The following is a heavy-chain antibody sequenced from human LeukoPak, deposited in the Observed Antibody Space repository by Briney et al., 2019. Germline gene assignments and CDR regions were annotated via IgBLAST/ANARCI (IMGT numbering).Heavy chain of an antibody. Sequence: GGSLRLSCAASGFTFSSYAMSWVRQAPGKGLEWVSAISGSGGSTYYADSVKGRFTISRDNSKNTLYLQMNSLRAEDTAGYYCAKWWELPPYYFDYWGQGTLVTISS. CDR3: AKWWELPPYYFDY. J-gene: IGHJ4*02. CDR2: ISGSGGST. V-gene: IGHV3-23*01. CDR1: GFTFSSYA. D-gene: IGHD1-26*01.